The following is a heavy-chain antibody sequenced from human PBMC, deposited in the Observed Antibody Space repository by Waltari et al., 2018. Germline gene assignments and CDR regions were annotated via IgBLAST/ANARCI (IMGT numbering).Heavy chain of an antibody. V-gene: IGHV3-9*01. CDR3: AKDGDYDFWSGSVYFDY. CDR1: GFTFDDYA. Sequence: EVQLVESGGGLVQPGRSLRLSCAASGFTFDDYAMHWVRQAPGKGLEWVSGISWNSGSMGYADSVKGRFTISRDNAKNSLYLQMNSLRAEDTALYYCAKDGDYDFWSGSVYFDYWGQGTLVTVSS. D-gene: IGHD3-3*01. CDR2: ISWNSGSM. J-gene: IGHJ4*02.